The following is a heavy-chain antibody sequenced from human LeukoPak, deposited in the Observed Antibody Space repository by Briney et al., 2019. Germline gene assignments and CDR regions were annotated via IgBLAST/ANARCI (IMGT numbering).Heavy chain of an antibody. Sequence: ASVKVSCKASGGTFSSYAISWVRQAPGQGLEWMGGIIPIFGTANYAQKFQGRVTITADESTSTAYMELSSLRSEDTAVYYCARDVTMVRGLITNWFDPWGQGTLVTVSS. CDR1: GGTFSSYA. CDR3: ARDVTMVRGLITNWFDP. V-gene: IGHV1-69*13. CDR2: IIPIFGTA. D-gene: IGHD3-10*01. J-gene: IGHJ5*02.